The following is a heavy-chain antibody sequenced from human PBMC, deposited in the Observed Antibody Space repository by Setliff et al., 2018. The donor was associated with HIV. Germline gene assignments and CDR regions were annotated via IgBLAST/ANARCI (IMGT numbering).Heavy chain of an antibody. CDR1: GFTFSNYD. D-gene: IGHD2-15*01. J-gene: IGHJ4*02. Sequence: GESLKISCAASGFTFSNYDMTWVRQAPGKGLEWVSGVSGSGGFTSYADSVKGRFTISRQNSKNTLYLHMNSLRAEDTAVYYCAKDRGCSVWGQGTLVTVSS. V-gene: IGHV3-23*01. CDR3: AKDRGCSV. CDR2: VSGSGGFT.